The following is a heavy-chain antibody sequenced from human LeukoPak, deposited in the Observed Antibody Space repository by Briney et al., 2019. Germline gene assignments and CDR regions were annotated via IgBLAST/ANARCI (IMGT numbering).Heavy chain of an antibody. Sequence: GGSLRLSCAASGVTFSNAWMSWVRQAPGKGLEWVGRIKSKTDGGTTDYAAPVKGRFTISRDDSKNTLYLQMNSLKTEDTAVYYCTTDFYYYDSSGYYLFDYWGQGTLVTVSS. J-gene: IGHJ4*02. D-gene: IGHD3-22*01. CDR2: IKSKTDGGTT. CDR1: GVTFSNAW. V-gene: IGHV3-15*01. CDR3: TTDFYYYDSSGYYLFDY.